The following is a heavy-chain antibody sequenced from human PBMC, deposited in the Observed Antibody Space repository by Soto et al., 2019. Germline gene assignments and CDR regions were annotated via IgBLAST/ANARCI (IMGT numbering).Heavy chain of an antibody. CDR3: ARGRKYYDSSLRYYYYYGMDV. V-gene: IGHV1-8*01. Sequence: QVQLVQSGAEVKKPGASVKVSCKASGYTFTSYDINWVRQATGQGLEWMGWMNPNSGNTGYAQKFQGRVTMTRNTSISTAYMELSSLRSEDTAVYYCARGRKYYDSSLRYYYYYGMDVWGQGTTVTVSS. J-gene: IGHJ6*02. D-gene: IGHD3-22*01. CDR2: MNPNSGNT. CDR1: GYTFTSYD.